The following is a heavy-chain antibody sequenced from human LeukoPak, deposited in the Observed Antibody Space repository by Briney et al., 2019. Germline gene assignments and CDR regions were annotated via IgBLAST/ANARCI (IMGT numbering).Heavy chain of an antibody. V-gene: IGHV3-21*01. Sequence: GGSLRLSCAASGFTFDDYAMHWVRQAPGKGLEWVSSISSSSSYIYYADSVKGRFTISRDNAKNSLYLQMNSLRAEDTAVYYCARVAYYDFWSGYYSSYYFDYWGQGTLVTVSS. J-gene: IGHJ4*02. CDR1: GFTFDDYA. CDR3: ARVAYYDFWSGYYSSYYFDY. CDR2: ISSSSSYI. D-gene: IGHD3-3*01.